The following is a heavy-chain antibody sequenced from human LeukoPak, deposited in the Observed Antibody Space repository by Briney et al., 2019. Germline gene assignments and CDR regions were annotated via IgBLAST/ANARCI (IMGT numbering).Heavy chain of an antibody. J-gene: IGHJ6*02. D-gene: IGHD6-13*01. Sequence: SETLSLTCGVSGGSFTAYYWSWIRQSPGKGLEWIGEIKHTGTTKFSPSHNSRVTISVDTSKNQFSLELTSVTAADTAVYYCARGHIPAAGRDTVYGLDVWGQEITVTVSS. V-gene: IGHV4-34*01. CDR3: ARGHIPAAGRDTVYGLDV. CDR2: IKHTGTT. CDR1: GGSFTAYY.